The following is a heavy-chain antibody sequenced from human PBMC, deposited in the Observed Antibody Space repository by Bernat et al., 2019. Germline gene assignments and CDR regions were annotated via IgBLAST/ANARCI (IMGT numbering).Heavy chain of an antibody. V-gene: IGHV5-51*01. J-gene: IGHJ6*02. D-gene: IGHD2-15*01. CDR3: AGHSAGYCSGGSCYFYGMDV. CDR2: IYPGDSDT. Sequence: EVQLVQSGAEVKKPGESLKISCKGSGYSFTSYWIGWVRQMPGKGLEWMGIIYPGDSDTRYSPSFQGQVTISADKSISTAYLQWSSLKASDTAMYYCAGHSAGYCSGGSCYFYGMDVWGQGTTVTVSS. CDR1: GYSFTSYW.